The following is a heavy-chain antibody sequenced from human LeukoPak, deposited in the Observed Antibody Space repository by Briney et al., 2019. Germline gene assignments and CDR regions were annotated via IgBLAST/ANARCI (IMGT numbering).Heavy chain of an antibody. CDR3: AAMRYGRDYYYGMDV. J-gene: IGHJ6*02. V-gene: IGHV4-59*01. CDR2: IYYSGST. Sequence: SETLSLTCTVSGGSISGYYWSWIRQPPGKGLEWIGNIYYSGSTNYNPSLKSRVTISLDTSKNQFSLKPTSVTAADTAVYYCAAMRYGRDYYYGMDVWGQGTTVTVSS. D-gene: IGHD2-2*01. CDR1: GGSISGYY.